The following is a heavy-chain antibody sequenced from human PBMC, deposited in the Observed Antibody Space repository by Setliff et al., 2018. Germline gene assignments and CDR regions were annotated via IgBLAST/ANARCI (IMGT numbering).Heavy chain of an antibody. D-gene: IGHD3-16*01. Sequence: SETLSLTCTVSGDSISSGSYYWTWIRQPAGKGLEWIGHFHTGGSTNYNPSLKSRVTISVDTSKNQFSLKLSSVTAADTAVYYCAREWGSNSWAFDIWGQGTMVTVSS. CDR3: AREWGSNSWAFDI. J-gene: IGHJ3*02. CDR1: GDSISSGSYY. V-gene: IGHV4-61*09. CDR2: FHTGGST.